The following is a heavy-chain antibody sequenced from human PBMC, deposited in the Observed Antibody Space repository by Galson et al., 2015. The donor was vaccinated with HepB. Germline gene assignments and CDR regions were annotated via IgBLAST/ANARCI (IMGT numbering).Heavy chain of an antibody. J-gene: IGHJ4*02. V-gene: IGHV1-46*01. CDR1: GYTFTNYY. CDR2: INPSGGST. Sequence: SCKASGYTFTNYYIHWVRQAPGQGLEWMGIINPSGGSTSYAQKFQGRVTMTRDTSTSTVYMELSSLRSEDTAVYYCARDLTRAAGTGPDYWGQGTLVTVSS. D-gene: IGHD6-13*01. CDR3: ARDLTRAAGTGPDY.